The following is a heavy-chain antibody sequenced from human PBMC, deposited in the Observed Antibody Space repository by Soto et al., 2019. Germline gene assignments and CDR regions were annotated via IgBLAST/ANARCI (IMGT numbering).Heavy chain of an antibody. V-gene: IGHV4-39*01. CDR2: IHYSGST. Sequence: QLQLQESGPGLVKPSETLSLTCTVSGDSVTISDYYWGWIRQPPGKGLEWIGSIHYSGSTYYNPSLKSRVTISGDTSKKQFSLKLTSVTAADAAVYYCAVHDSGGYYAEYWGQGTLVTVSA. D-gene: IGHD3-22*01. CDR3: AVHDSGGYYAEY. CDR1: GDSVTISDYY. J-gene: IGHJ4*02.